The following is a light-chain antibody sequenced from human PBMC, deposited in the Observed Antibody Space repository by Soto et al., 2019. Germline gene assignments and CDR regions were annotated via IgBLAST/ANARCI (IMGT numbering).Light chain of an antibody. CDR2: AGS. CDR3: QQSYSTPLT. CDR1: QSISSS. V-gene: IGKV1-39*01. J-gene: IGKJ4*01. Sequence: DIHMTQSPSSLSASVGDRVTITCRASQSISSSLNWYQQKPGKAPKLLMYAGSTLQSGVPSRFSGSGSGTDFTLTISSLQPEDFGTYYCQQSYSTPLTFGGGTKVDIK.